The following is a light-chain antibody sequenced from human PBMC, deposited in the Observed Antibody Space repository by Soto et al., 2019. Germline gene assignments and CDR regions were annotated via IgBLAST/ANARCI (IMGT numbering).Light chain of an antibody. CDR3: QQYYYLPT. CDR1: QNINNY. J-gene: IGKJ5*01. V-gene: IGKV1-33*01. CDR2: DAS. Sequence: DIPMTQSPSSLSASVGDRVTITCKASQNINNYLNWYQQKPGKAPKLLIYDASNLEAGVTPSFRGSGSWTDFTFTISPLQPEDIPTYDCQQYYYLPTFAQGTLLVSK.